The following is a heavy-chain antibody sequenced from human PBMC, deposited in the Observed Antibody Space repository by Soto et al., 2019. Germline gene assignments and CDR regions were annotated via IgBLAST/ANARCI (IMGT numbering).Heavy chain of an antibody. V-gene: IGHV4-30-2*01. J-gene: IGHJ4*02. Sequence: PSETLSLTCAVSGGSISSGGYPWSWIRQPPGKGLEWIGYIYHSGSTYYNPPLKSRVTISVDRSKNQFSLKLSSVTAADTAVYYCARSLSVVQVYFDYWGQGTLVTVSS. CDR1: GGSISSGGYP. D-gene: IGHD3-22*01. CDR2: IYHSGST. CDR3: ARSLSVVQVYFDY.